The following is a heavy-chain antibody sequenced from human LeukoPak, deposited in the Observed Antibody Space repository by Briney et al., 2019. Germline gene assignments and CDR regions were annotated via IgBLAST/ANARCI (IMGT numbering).Heavy chain of an antibody. CDR1: GGSISTYY. Sequence: SETLSLTCTVSGGSISTYYWNWIRQPAGKGLEWIGRIHTSGSTNYNPSLKSRVTMSVDTSKNQFSLNLSSTTAADTAVYYCARVGAAWFDPWGQGTLVTVSS. V-gene: IGHV4-4*07. D-gene: IGHD3-10*01. CDR3: ARVGAAWFDP. J-gene: IGHJ5*02. CDR2: IHTSGST.